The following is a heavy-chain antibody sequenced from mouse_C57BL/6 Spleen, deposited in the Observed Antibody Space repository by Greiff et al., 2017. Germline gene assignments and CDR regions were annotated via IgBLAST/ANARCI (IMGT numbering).Heavy chain of an antibody. CDR3: ARDGYPYYYAMDY. CDR2: FYPGDGDT. D-gene: IGHD2-3*01. V-gene: IGHV1-82*01. CDR1: GYAFSSSW. J-gene: IGHJ4*01. Sequence: VQGVESGPELVKPGASVKISCKASGYAFSSSWMNWVKQRPGKGLEWIGRFYPGDGDTNYNGKFKGKATLTADKSSSTAYMQLSSLTSEDSAVYFCARDGYPYYYAMDYWGQGTSVTVSS.